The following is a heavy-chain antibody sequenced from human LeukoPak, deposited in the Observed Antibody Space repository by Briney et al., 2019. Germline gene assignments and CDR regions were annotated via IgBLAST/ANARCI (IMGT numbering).Heavy chain of an antibody. J-gene: IGHJ5*02. CDR3: ARVQPDNNDEYNWFDP. Sequence: PGGSLRLSCAASGFTFNSYAMTWVRQGAGRGLEWVSTISGTSGTSSYADSVEGRFSISRDDSKNTVYLQMTSLRVEDTPVYFCARVQPDNNDEYNWFDPWGQGTQVTVSS. V-gene: IGHV3-23*01. CDR2: ISGTSGTS. D-gene: IGHD1-1*01. CDR1: GFTFNSYA.